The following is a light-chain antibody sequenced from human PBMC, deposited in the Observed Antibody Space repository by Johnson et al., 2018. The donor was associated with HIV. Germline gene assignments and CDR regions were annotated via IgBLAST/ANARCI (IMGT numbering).Light chain of an antibody. V-gene: IGLV1-51*02. J-gene: IGLJ1*01. CDR2: DND. CDR3: ATWDASLRANV. Sequence: QLVLTQPPSVSAAPGQKVTISCSGTTSNIGDHSVSWFQHLPGAAPKLLIYDNDRRPSGVPDRFSGSKSAASATLDITGLQSGDEGDYYCATWDASLRANVFGPGTKVTVL. CDR1: TSNIGDHS.